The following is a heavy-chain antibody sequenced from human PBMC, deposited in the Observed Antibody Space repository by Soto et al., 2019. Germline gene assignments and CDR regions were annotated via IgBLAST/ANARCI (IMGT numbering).Heavy chain of an antibody. CDR2: ISSSSSTII. D-gene: IGHD3-9*01. J-gene: IGHJ4*02. V-gene: IGHV3-48*04. CDR1: GFTFSSYS. Sequence: GGSLRLSCAASGFTFSSYSMNWVRQAPGKGLEWVSYISSSSSTIIYYADSVKGRFTVSRDNAQNSLSLQMNSLRVEDTGIYYCARDKDWAFDNWGQGTLVTVSS. CDR3: ARDKDWAFDN.